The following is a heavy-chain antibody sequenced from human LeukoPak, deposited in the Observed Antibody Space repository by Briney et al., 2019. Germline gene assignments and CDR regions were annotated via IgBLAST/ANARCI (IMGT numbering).Heavy chain of an antibody. CDR2: IYHSGST. D-gene: IGHD4-11*01. CDR1: GGSISSSNW. V-gene: IGHV4-4*02. Sequence: SETLSLTCAVSGGSISSSNWWSWVRQPPGKGLEWIGEIYHSGSTNYNPSLKSRVTISVDKSKNQFSLKLSSVTAADTAVYYCAATWGATVTPYDYWGQGTLVTVSS. J-gene: IGHJ4*02. CDR3: AATWGATVTPYDY.